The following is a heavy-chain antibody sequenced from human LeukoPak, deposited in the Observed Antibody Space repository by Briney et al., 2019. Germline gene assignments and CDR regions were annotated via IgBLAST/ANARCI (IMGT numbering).Heavy chain of an antibody. J-gene: IGHJ6*02. CDR3: AKNGRYGYGDLGDYYYGMDV. Sequence: GGSLRLSCAASGFTFSSFGMHWVRQAPGKGLEWVAFIWYDGNNKYYADSVKGRFTISRDNSKNTLYLQMNSLRAEDTAVYYCAKNGRYGYGDLGDYYYGMDVWGQGTTVTVSS. V-gene: IGHV3-30*02. D-gene: IGHD4-17*01. CDR2: IWYDGNNK. CDR1: GFTFSSFG.